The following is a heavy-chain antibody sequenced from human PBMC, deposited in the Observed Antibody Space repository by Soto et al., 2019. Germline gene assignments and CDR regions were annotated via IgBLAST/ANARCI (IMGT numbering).Heavy chain of an antibody. CDR3: ARAFIVVVTAARVSGMDV. J-gene: IGHJ6*02. Sequence: SETQSDTWGFYGVYISCYDLILLSPPPGKGLEWIGEINHSGSTNYNPSLKSRVTISVDTSKNQFSLKLSSVTAADTAVYYCARAFIVVVTAARVSGMDVWGQGTTVTVSS. CDR2: INHSGST. CDR1: GVYISCYD. V-gene: IGHV4-34*01. D-gene: IGHD2-2*01.